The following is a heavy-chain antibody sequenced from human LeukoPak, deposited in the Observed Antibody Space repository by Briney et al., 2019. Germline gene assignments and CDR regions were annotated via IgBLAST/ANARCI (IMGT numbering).Heavy chain of an antibody. J-gene: IGHJ3*02. CDR2: IWYDGSNK. CDR1: GFTFSSYG. D-gene: IGHD4-17*01. Sequence: PGGSLRLSCAASGFTFSSYGMHWVRQAPGKGLEWVAVIWYDGSNKYYADSVKGRFTISRDNAKNSLHLQMNSLRAEDTALYYCAKSKLRSLNAFDIWGQGTMVTVSS. V-gene: IGHV3-33*03. CDR3: AKSKLRSLNAFDI.